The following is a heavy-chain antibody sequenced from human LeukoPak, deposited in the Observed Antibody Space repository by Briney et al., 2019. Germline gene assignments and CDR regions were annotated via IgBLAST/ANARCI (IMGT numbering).Heavy chain of an antibody. V-gene: IGHV1-2*02. CDR3: ARVGGDGYYYGLDY. CDR1: GYTFTGYY. Sequence: ASVKVSCKASGYTFTGYYMHWVRQAPGQGLQWMGWINTNTGGTNYAQKFQGRVTTTRDTSISTVYMEMSRLRSDDTAVYYCARVGGDGYYYGLDYWGQGTLVTVSS. CDR2: INTNTGGT. J-gene: IGHJ4*02. D-gene: IGHD5-24*01.